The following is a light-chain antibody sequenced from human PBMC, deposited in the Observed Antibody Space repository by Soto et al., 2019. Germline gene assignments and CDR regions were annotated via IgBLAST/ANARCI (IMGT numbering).Light chain of an antibody. Sequence: IVLTQSPGSLSLYRGEITTLYCRASQGIGDTLAWYQHKPGQTPRLLIYDTSTRATGVPARFSGSRSGPEFTLTINSLQSEDFAIYYCQPYNNWPLTFGGGTKVDIK. J-gene: IGKJ4*01. CDR3: QPYNNWPLT. CDR1: QGIGDT. CDR2: DTS. V-gene: IGKV3-15*01.